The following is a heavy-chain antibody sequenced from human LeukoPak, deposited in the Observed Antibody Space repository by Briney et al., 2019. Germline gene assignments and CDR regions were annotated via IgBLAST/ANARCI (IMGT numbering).Heavy chain of an antibody. Sequence: GGSLRLSCAASGFTFSSYSMNWVRQAPGKGLEWVSSISSSSSYIYYADSVKGRFTISRDNAKNSLYLQMSSLRAEDTAVYYCASRAGGWGPTWDVWGQGTTVTVSS. V-gene: IGHV3-21*01. D-gene: IGHD6-19*01. CDR2: ISSSSSYI. J-gene: IGHJ6*02. CDR1: GFTFSSYS. CDR3: ASRAGGWGPTWDV.